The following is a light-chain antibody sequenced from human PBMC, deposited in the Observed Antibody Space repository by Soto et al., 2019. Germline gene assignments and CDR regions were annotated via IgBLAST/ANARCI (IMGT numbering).Light chain of an antibody. V-gene: IGLV2-14*01. CDR2: EVS. CDR1: STDVGGYDH. J-gene: IGLJ3*02. CDR3: SSYTSATTWV. Sequence: QSALTQPASVSESPGQSITISGIGTSTDVGGYDHVSWYQHHPGKAPNVIISEVSNRPSGVSTRFSGSKSGNTASLTIAGLPTEDEADYYCSSYTSATTWVFGGGTKVTVL.